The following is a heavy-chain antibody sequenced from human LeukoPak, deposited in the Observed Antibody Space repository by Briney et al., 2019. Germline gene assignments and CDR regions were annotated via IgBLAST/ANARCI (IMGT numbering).Heavy chain of an antibody. J-gene: IGHJ4*02. CDR2: ISAYNGNT. D-gene: IGHD6-19*01. V-gene: IGHV1-18*01. CDR1: GYTYTSYG. Sequence: GASVKVSCKASGYTYTSYGISWVRQAPGQGLEWMGWISAYNGNTNYAQKLQGRVTMTTDTSTSTAYMELRSLRSDDTAVYYCAREAAVAGTWYFDYWGQGTLVTVSS. CDR3: AREAAVAGTWYFDY.